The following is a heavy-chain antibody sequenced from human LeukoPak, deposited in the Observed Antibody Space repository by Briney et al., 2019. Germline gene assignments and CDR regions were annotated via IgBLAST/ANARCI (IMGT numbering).Heavy chain of an antibody. J-gene: IGHJ4*02. V-gene: IGHV4-59*08. CDR2: IYYSGST. Sequence: PSETLSLTCTVSGGSISSYYWSWIRQPPGKGLEWIGYIYYSGSTNYNPSLKSRVTISVDTSKNQFSLKLSSVTAADTAVYYCARHRTSYYDSSGYTTESDFDYWGQGTLVTVSS. D-gene: IGHD3-22*01. CDR1: GGSISSYY. CDR3: ARHRTSYYDSSGYTTESDFDY.